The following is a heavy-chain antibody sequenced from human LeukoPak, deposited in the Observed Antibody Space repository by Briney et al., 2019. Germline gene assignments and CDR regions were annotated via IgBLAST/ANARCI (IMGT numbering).Heavy chain of an antibody. V-gene: IGHV3-66*01. CDR1: GFTVSTNY. J-gene: IGHJ4*02. CDR3: ARVSYSYDSSGYFFPAGFDY. CDR2: IYSGGST. D-gene: IGHD3-22*01. Sequence: PGGSLRLSCAASGFTVSTNYMTWVRQAPGKGLEWVSLIYSGGSTNYSDSVKGRLTISRDNAKNTLYLQMNSRRDEDTAVYYGARVSYSYDSSGYFFPAGFDYWGQGTLVTVSS.